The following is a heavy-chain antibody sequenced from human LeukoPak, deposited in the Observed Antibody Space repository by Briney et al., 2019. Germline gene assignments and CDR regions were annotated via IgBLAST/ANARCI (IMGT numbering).Heavy chain of an antibody. J-gene: IGHJ6*03. CDR1: GGSFSGYY. D-gene: IGHD2-2*01. V-gene: IGHV4-34*01. Sequence: SETLSLTCAVYGGSFSGYYWRWIRQPPGKGLEGIGEINHSGSTNYNPSRKRRVTILVGTSKNQFSLHLGSVHAADTAVYYCARGRGKCSSTSCPHYYYMDVWGKGTTVTVSS. CDR3: ARGRGKCSSTSCPHYYYMDV. CDR2: INHSGST.